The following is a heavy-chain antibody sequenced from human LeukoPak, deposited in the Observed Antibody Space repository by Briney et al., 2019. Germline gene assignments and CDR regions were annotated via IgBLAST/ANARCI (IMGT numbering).Heavy chain of an antibody. CDR2: INTNTGNP. J-gene: IGHJ4*02. V-gene: IGHV7-4-1*02. Sequence: GASVKVSCKASGYTFTGYYMHWVRQAPGQGLEWMGWINTNTGNPTYAQGFTGRFVFSLDTSVSTAYLQISSLKAEDTAVYYCARVASPRGFTLRLVIDYWGQGTLVTVSS. D-gene: IGHD2-21*01. CDR3: ARVASPRGFTLRLVIDY. CDR1: GYTFTGYY.